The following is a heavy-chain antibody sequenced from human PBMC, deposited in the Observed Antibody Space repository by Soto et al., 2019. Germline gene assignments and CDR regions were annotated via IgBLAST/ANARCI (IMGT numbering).Heavy chain of an antibody. D-gene: IGHD1-26*01. CDR2: IYYSGST. CDR3: ATQEVGGSYVYTFDP. CDR1: GGSISSSSYY. V-gene: IGHV4-39*02. Sequence: ESLSLTCTVSGGSISSSSYYWGWIRQPPGKGLEWIGSIYYSGSTYYNPSLKSRVTISVDTSKNHFSLKLSSVTAADTAVYYCATQEVGGSYVYTFDPWGQGTLVTAPQ. J-gene: IGHJ5*02.